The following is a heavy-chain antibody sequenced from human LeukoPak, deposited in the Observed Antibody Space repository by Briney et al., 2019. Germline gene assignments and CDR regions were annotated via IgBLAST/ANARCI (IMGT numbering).Heavy chain of an antibody. J-gene: IGHJ4*02. CDR3: TSTIIVVPAVPDY. CDR2: IKSKTDGGTT. Sequence: GGSLRLSCAASGFTFSNAWMSWVGQAPGKGLEWVGRIKSKTDGGTTDYAAPVKGRFTISRDDSKNTLYLQMNSLKTEDTAVYYCTSTIIVVPAVPDYWGQGTLVTVSS. D-gene: IGHD2-2*01. V-gene: IGHV3-15*01. CDR1: GFTFSNAW.